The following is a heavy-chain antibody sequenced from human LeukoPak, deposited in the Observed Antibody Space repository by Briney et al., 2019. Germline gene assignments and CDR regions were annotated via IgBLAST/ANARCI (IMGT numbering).Heavy chain of an antibody. CDR2: IYSGGST. CDR1: GFTVSSNY. D-gene: IGHD4-17*01. Sequence: PGGSLRLSCAASGFTVSSNYMSWVRQAPGKGLEWVSVIYSGGSTYYADSVKGRFTISRDNSKNTLYLQMNSLRAEDTAVYYCARDYGDYVLELGAFDIWGQGTMVTVSS. CDR3: ARDYGDYVLELGAFDI. J-gene: IGHJ3*02. V-gene: IGHV3-53*01.